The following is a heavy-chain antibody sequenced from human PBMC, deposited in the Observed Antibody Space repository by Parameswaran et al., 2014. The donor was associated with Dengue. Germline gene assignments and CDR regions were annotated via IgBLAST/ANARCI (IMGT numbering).Heavy chain of an antibody. CDR2: IYSGGST. J-gene: IGHJ4*02. Sequence: VRQAPGKGLEWVSVIYSGGSTYYADSVKGRFTISRDNSKNTLYLQMNSLRAEDTAVYYCARGRSGSYFDYWGQGTLVTVSS. D-gene: IGHD1-26*01. V-gene: IGHV3-53*01. CDR3: ARGRSGSYFDY.